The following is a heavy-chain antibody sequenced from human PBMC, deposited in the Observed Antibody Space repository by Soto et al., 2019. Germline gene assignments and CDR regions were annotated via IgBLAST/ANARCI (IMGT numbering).Heavy chain of an antibody. Sequence: PGGSLRLSCAASGFTFSSYGMHWVRQAPGKGLEWVAVIWYDGSNKYYADSVKGRFTISRDNSKNTLYLQMNSLRAEDTAVYYCARDRWLGPSTFWSGYYRYYYGMDVWGQGTTVTVSS. V-gene: IGHV3-33*01. CDR2: IWYDGSNK. D-gene: IGHD3-3*01. CDR3: ARDRWLGPSTFWSGYYRYYYGMDV. J-gene: IGHJ6*02. CDR1: GFTFSSYG.